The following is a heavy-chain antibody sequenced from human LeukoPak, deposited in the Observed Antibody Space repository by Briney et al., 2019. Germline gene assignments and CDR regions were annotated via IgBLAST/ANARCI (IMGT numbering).Heavy chain of an antibody. J-gene: IGHJ6*02. Sequence: ASVKVSCKASGYTFTGYYMHWVRQAPGQGLEWMGWINPNSGGTNYAQKFQGRVTMTRDTSISTAYMELSRLRSDDTAMYYCASTNLGYCSSTSCDYYYGMDVWGQGTTVTVSS. CDR2: INPNSGGT. CDR3: ASTNLGYCSSTSCDYYYGMDV. D-gene: IGHD2-2*01. CDR1: GYTFTGYY. V-gene: IGHV1-2*02.